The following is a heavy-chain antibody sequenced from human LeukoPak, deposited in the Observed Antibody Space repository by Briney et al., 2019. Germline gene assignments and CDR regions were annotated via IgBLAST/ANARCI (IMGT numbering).Heavy chain of an antibody. CDR1: GFTFRSYS. V-gene: IGHV3-21*04. CDR3: AKEPEVGATTFDY. J-gene: IGHJ4*02. Sequence: PGGSLRLSCAASGFTFRSYSMNWVRQAPGKGLEWVSSISSTSGDKYYADSVKGRFTISRDNAKNSLYLQMNSLRAEDTAVYYCAKEPEVGATTFDYWGQGTLVTVSS. D-gene: IGHD1-26*01. CDR2: ISSTSGDK.